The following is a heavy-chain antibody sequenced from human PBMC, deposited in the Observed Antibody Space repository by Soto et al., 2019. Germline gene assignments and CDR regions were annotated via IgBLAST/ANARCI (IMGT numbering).Heavy chain of an antibody. CDR1: GFTFSSYG. Sequence: PGGSLRLSCAASGFTFSSYGMHWVRQAPGKGLEWVAVISYDGSNKYYADSVKGRFTISRDNSKNTLYLQMNSLRAEDTAVYYCAKDGSYGDFRDYYGMDVWGQGTTVTVSS. CDR3: AKDGSYGDFRDYYGMDV. CDR2: ISYDGSNK. V-gene: IGHV3-30*18. J-gene: IGHJ6*02. D-gene: IGHD4-17*01.